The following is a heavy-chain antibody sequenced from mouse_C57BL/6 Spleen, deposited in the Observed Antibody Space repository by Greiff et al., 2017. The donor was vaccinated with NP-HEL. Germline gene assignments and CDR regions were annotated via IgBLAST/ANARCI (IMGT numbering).Heavy chain of an antibody. V-gene: IGHV1-55*01. CDR2: IYPGSGST. D-gene: IGHD2-4*01. J-gene: IGHJ4*01. Sequence: QVHVKQPGAELVKPGASVKMSCKASGYTFTSYWITWVKQRPGQGLEWIGDIYPGSGSTNYNEKFKSKATLTVDTSSSTAYMQLSSLTSEDSAVYYCARNYDYDPYYAMDYWGQGTSVTVSS. CDR1: GYTFTSYW. CDR3: ARNYDYDPYYAMDY.